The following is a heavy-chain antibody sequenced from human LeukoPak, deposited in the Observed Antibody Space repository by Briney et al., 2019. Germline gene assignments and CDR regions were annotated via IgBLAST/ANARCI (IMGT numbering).Heavy chain of an antibody. Sequence: PSGTLSLTCTVSGGSISSSSYYWGWIRQPPGKGLEWIGSIYYSGSTYYNPSLKSRVTISVDTSKNQFSLKLSSVTAADTAVYYCASRGGICSSTSCYAGDFPPHWFDPWGRGTLVTVSS. CDR2: IYYSGST. CDR1: GGSISSSSYY. D-gene: IGHD2-2*01. J-gene: IGHJ5*02. V-gene: IGHV4-39*07. CDR3: ASRGGICSSTSCYAGDFPPHWFDP.